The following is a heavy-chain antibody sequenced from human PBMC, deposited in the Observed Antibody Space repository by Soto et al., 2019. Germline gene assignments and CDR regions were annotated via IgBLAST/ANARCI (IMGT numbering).Heavy chain of an antibody. CDR1: GFTFSSYG. D-gene: IGHD2-21*01. CDR3: ARDRARGIKNPGVIDYYGMDV. V-gene: IGHV3-33*01. J-gene: IGHJ6*02. CDR2: IWFDGSYK. Sequence: PGGSLRLSCGASGFTFSSYGMHWVRQAPGKGLEWVAVIWFDGSYKYHADSVKGRFTISRDNSKNTLYVQMNSLRVEDTAVYYCARDRARGIKNPGVIDYYGMDVWGQGTTVTVSS.